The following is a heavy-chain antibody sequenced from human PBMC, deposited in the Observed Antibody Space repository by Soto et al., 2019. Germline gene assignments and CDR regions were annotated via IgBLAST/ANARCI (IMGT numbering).Heavy chain of an antibody. V-gene: IGHV3-33*01. J-gene: IGHJ4*02. CDR3: ARDPSITGTGMDY. CDR2: IWYDGSNK. CDR1: GFTFSSYG. D-gene: IGHD1-20*01. Sequence: QVQLVESGGGVVQPGRSLRLSCAASGFTFSSYGMHWVRQAPGKWLEWVAVIWYDGSNKYYADYVKGRFTISRDNSKNTLYLQMNSLRAEDTAVYYCARDPSITGTGMDYWGQGTLVTVSS.